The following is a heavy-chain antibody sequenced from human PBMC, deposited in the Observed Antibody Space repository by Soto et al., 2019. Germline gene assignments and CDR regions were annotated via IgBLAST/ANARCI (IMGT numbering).Heavy chain of an antibody. Sequence: QLQLQESGSGLVKPSQTLSLTCAVSDGSISSGGYSWIWIRQPPGKGLEWIGYIYHSGSPYYNPSLKSRATTSVDRAKNQFSLKLSSVTAADTAVYYCARVPDYWGKGTLVTVSS. CDR1: DGSISSGGYS. CDR3: ARVPDY. CDR2: IYHSGSP. V-gene: IGHV4-30-2*01. J-gene: IGHJ4*02.